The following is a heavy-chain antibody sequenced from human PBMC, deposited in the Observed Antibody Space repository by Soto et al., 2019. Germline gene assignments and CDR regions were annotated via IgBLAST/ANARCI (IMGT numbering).Heavy chain of an antibody. CDR3: AHRVLRTVFGLVTTTAIYVDF. CDR2: VYWDDDK. D-gene: IGHD3-3*01. V-gene: IGHV2-5*02. J-gene: IGHJ4*02. Sequence: QITLNESGPTVVRPTETLTLTCRFSGFSLTTSGVGVGWIRQSPGKAPEWLALVYWDDDKRYSASLKSTLTNPKDTSKNQVVLTVSDLDPTDTATYYCAHRVLRTVFGLVTTTAIYVDFLGQGTPVAVSS. CDR1: GFSLTTSGVG.